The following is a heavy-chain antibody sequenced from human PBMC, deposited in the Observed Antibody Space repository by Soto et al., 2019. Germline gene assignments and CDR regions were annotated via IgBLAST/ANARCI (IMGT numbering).Heavy chain of an antibody. D-gene: IGHD4-17*01. Sequence: QLQLQESGPGLVKPSATLSLTCTVAGGSISSSSYYWGWIRQPPGKGLEWIGSIYYSGSTYYNPSLKRRVTISVDTSKNKFSLKLSSVTAADTAVYYCAVSTVTTLGWFDPWGQGTLVTVSS. CDR1: GGSISSSSYY. CDR3: AVSTVTTLGWFDP. J-gene: IGHJ5*02. V-gene: IGHV4-39*01. CDR2: IYYSGST.